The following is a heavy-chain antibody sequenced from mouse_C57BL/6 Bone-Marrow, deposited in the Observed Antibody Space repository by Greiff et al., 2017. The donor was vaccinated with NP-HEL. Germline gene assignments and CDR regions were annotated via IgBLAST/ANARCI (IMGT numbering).Heavy chain of an antibody. Sequence: QVQLKESGPELVKPGASVKISCKASGYTFTDYYINWVKQRPGQGLEWIGWIFPGSGSTYYNEKFKGKATLTVDKSSSTAYMLLSSLTSEDSAVYSCARDGYYYGTLFDYWGQGTLVTVSA. J-gene: IGHJ3*01. CDR3: ARDGYYYGTLFDY. D-gene: IGHD1-1*01. V-gene: IGHV1-75*01. CDR1: GYTFTDYY. CDR2: IFPGSGST.